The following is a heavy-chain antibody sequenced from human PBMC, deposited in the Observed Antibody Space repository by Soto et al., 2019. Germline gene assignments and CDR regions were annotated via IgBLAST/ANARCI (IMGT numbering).Heavy chain of an antibody. Sequence: GGSLRLSCAASGFTFSSYWMHWVRQAPGKGLVWVSRINSDGSSTSYADSVKGRFTISRDNAKNTLYLQMNSLRAEDTAVYYCARVIPGDPAGMDVWGQGTTVTVSS. CDR2: INSDGSST. CDR1: GFTFSSYW. J-gene: IGHJ6*02. CDR3: ARVIPGDPAGMDV. D-gene: IGHD7-27*01. V-gene: IGHV3-74*01.